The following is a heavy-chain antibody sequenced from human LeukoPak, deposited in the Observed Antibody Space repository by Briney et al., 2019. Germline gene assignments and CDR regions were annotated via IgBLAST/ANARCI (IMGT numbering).Heavy chain of an antibody. Sequence: ASVNVSCKASGYTFTGYYMHWVRQAPGQGLECMGWINPNSGGTNYAQKFQGRVTMTRDTSISTAYMELSRLRSDDTAVYYCARDLEWLYPGGAFDIWGQGTMVTVSS. V-gene: IGHV1-2*02. J-gene: IGHJ3*02. CDR3: ARDLEWLYPGGAFDI. D-gene: IGHD3-3*01. CDR1: GYTFTGYY. CDR2: INPNSGGT.